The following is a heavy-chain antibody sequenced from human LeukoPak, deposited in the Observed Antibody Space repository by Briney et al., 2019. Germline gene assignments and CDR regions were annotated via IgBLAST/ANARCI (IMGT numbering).Heavy chain of an antibody. J-gene: IGHJ3*02. V-gene: IGHV4-59*08. D-gene: IGHD3-22*01. CDR1: GGSTSIYY. CDR2: IYYSGST. Sequence: SETLSLTCTVSGGSTSIYYWSCIRQPPGKGLEWIGYIYYSGSTNYNPSLKSRVTISVDTSKNQYSLTLSSVTAADTAVYYCARLGGYYSSYAFDIWGQGTMVTVSS. CDR3: ARLGGYYSSYAFDI.